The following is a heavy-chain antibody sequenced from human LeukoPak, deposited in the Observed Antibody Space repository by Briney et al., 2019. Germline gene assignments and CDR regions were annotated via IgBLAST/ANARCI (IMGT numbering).Heavy chain of an antibody. Sequence: TSETLSLTCTVSGASIRSGDYYWSWVRQPPGKGQEWIGYIYDSGSTYYNPSLKGRITISVDTSENRFSLKLSSVTATDTAVYYCARDCSGGSCYGAFDIWGQGTMVTVSS. CDR3: ARDCSGGSCYGAFDI. CDR2: IYDSGST. CDR1: GASIRSGDYY. D-gene: IGHD2-15*01. V-gene: IGHV4-30-4*01. J-gene: IGHJ3*02.